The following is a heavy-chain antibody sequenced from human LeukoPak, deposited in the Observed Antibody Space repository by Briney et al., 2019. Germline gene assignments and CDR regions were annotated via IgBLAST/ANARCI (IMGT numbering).Heavy chain of an antibody. J-gene: IGHJ6*02. Sequence: PGGSLRLSCAASGFTFSSYAMHWVRQAPGKGLEWVAVISYDGSNKYYADSVKGRFTISRDNSKNTLYLQMNSLRAEDTAVYYCAREIAATPDYYYGMDVWGQGTTVTVSS. V-gene: IGHV3-30-3*01. CDR1: GFTFSSYA. D-gene: IGHD2-15*01. CDR3: AREIAATPDYYYGMDV. CDR2: ISYDGSNK.